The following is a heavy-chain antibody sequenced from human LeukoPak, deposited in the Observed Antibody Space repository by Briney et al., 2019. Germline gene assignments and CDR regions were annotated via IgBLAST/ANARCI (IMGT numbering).Heavy chain of an antibody. V-gene: IGHV1-69*04. CDR2: IIPILGIA. Sequence: ASVKVSCTASGGTFSSYAISWVRQAPGQGLEWMGRIIPILGIANYAQKLQGRVTITADKSTSTAYMELSSLRSEDTAVYYCAGPLIAAAGTYFDYWGQGTLVTVSS. CDR1: GGTFSSYA. D-gene: IGHD6-13*01. CDR3: AGPLIAAAGTYFDY. J-gene: IGHJ4*02.